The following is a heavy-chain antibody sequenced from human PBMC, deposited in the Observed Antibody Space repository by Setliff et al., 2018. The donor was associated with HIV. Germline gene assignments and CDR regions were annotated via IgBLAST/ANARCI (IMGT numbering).Heavy chain of an antibody. D-gene: IGHD3-10*01. J-gene: IGHJ6*03. V-gene: IGHV1-18*01. Sequence: ASVKVSCKASGYTFTNHGFSWVRQAPGQGLEWMGWISANNGATRYAQNFQERVTLATDTSTSTAYMELRSLTSDDTAMYFCARRIAYGTDYDYHYYMDVWATGTTVTVSS. CDR3: ARRIAYGTDYDYHYYMDV. CDR2: ISANNGAT. CDR1: GYTFTNHG.